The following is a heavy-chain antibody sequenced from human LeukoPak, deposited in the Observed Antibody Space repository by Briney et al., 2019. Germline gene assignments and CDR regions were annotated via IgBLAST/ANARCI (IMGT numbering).Heavy chain of an antibody. CDR2: VDYSGNT. D-gene: IGHD4-17*01. CDR3: ATQVGIYGDYNNWFDP. Sequence: SETLSLTCTVSGASLNNYYWNWVRQPPGKELEWIGNVDYSGNTRHNPSLKSRVTISLDISKNHFSLRLSSVTAADTAVYYCATQVGIYGDYNNWFDPWGQGARVTVSS. V-gene: IGHV4-59*08. J-gene: IGHJ5*02. CDR1: GASLNNYY.